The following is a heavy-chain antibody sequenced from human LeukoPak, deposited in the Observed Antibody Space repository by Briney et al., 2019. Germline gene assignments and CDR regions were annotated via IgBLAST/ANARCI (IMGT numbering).Heavy chain of an antibody. J-gene: IGHJ4*02. Sequence: ASVKVSCKASGYTFTSYGISWVRQAPGQGLDWMGWISAYNGDANYAQKVQGRVTMTADTSTSTAYMELRSLRSDDTAVYYCARDAGYSSGWYRENDYWGQGTLVTVSS. V-gene: IGHV1-18*01. CDR3: ARDAGYSSGWYRENDY. D-gene: IGHD6-19*01. CDR2: ISAYNGDA. CDR1: GYTFTSYG.